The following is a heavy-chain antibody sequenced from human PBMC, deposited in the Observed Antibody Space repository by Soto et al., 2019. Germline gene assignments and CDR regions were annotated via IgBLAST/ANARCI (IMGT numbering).Heavy chain of an antibody. D-gene: IGHD1-26*01. CDR3: VRDVDTTSHLNRFDP. Sequence: QVQLVESGGGVVQPGMSLRLSCAASGFTFNHYGINWVRQAPGKGLEWVAVILHDGSKAFYVDSVKGRFTISRDSSKNTVYLQMNSLRAEDTAMYHCVRDVDTTSHLNRFDPWGQGTLVTVSS. J-gene: IGHJ5*02. CDR1: GFTFNHYG. CDR2: ILHDGSKA. V-gene: IGHV3-33*01.